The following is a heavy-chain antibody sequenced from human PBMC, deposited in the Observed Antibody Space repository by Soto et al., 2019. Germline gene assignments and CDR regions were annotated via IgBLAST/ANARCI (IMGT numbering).Heavy chain of an antibody. CDR3: ARNGGSSSPFDY. V-gene: IGHV1-18*01. Sequence: QVQLVQSGAEVKKPGASVMVSCKASGYSFTIYGISWVRQAPGQRLEWMGWISAYSGSTDYAQKFQGRVTLTTDTSTNTAYMELRSLRSDDTAVYYCARNGGSSSPFDYWGQGTLVTVSS. J-gene: IGHJ4*02. D-gene: IGHD6-6*01. CDR1: GYSFTIYG. CDR2: ISAYSGST.